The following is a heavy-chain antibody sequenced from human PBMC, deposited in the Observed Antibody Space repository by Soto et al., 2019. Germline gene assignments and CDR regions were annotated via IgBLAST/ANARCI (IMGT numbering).Heavy chain of an antibody. J-gene: IGHJ4*02. CDR2: IYSNGDT. D-gene: IGHD2-8*01. V-gene: IGHV3-53*02. Sequence: EVQLVETGGGLIQPGGSLRLSCAASGFNVGSNYMTWVRQSPGKGLEWVSLIYSNGDTDYADSVKGRFSISRDNFKNTLYLHMNNLRAEDTVVYHCARKSDSSPVPEADGVWGRGTLVTVSS. CDR1: GFNVGSNY. CDR3: ARKSDSSPVPEADGV.